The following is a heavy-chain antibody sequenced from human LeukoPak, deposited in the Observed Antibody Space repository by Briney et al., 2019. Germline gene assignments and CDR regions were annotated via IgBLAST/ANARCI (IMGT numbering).Heavy chain of an antibody. CDR2: IYYSGST. CDR3: ARDFWGYCTNGVCYKEGWFDP. V-gene: IGHV4-39*07. J-gene: IGHJ5*02. Sequence: PSETLSLTCTVSGGSISSSSYYWGWIRQPPGKGLEWIGSIYYSGSTYYNPSLKSRVTISVDTSKNQFSLKLSSVTAADTAVYYCARDFWGYCTNGVCYKEGWFDPWGQGTLVTVSS. D-gene: IGHD2-8*01. CDR1: GGSISSSSYY.